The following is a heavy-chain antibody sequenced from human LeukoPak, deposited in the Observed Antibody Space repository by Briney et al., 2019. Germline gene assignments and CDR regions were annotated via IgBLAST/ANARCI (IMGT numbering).Heavy chain of an antibody. J-gene: IGHJ4*02. CDR2: IIFSSSI. D-gene: IGHD3-16*01. V-gene: IGHV3-21*01. CDR3: ARNPRGTSPPDYFDY. CDR1: GFTFSSYW. Sequence: GGCLRLSCAASGFTFSSYWLSWVRQAPGKGLEWVSSIIFSSSISYADSVKGRFTISRDNAKNSLYLQMNSLRAEDTAVYYCARNPRGTSPPDYFDYWGQGILVTVSS.